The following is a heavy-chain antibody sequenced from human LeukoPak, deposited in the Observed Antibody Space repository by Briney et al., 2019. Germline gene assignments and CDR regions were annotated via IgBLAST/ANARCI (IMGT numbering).Heavy chain of an antibody. J-gene: IGHJ4*02. D-gene: IGHD6-19*01. CDR2: ISSNGGST. CDR3: ARSVSGWYYFDY. CDR1: GFTFSSYA. V-gene: IGHV3-64*01. Sequence: GGSLRLSCAASGFTFSSYAMHWVRQAPGKGLEYVSAISSNGGSTYYANSVKSRFTISRDNSKNTLYLQMGSLRAEDMAVYYCARSVSGWYYFDYWGQGTLVTVSS.